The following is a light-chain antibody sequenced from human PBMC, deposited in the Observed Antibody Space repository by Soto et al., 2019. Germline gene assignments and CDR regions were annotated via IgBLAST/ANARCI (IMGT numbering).Light chain of an antibody. J-gene: IGLJ2*01. CDR2: YDS. V-gene: IGLV3-21*04. CDR3: QVWDSSSDHVV. CDR1: NIGSKS. Sequence: SYELTQPPSVSVAPGKTARITCGGNNIGSKSVHWYQQKQRQAPVLVIYYDSDRPSGIPERFSGSNSGNTATLTISRVEAGDEAAYYCQVWDSSSDHVVFGGGTQLTVL.